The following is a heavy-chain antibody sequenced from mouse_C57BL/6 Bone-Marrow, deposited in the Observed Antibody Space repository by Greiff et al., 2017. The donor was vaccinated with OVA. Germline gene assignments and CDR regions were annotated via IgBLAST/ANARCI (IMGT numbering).Heavy chain of an antibody. D-gene: IGHD1-1*01. V-gene: IGHV5S21*01. Sequence: EVKLVESGEGLVKPGGSLKLSCAASGFTFSSYAMSWVRQTPEKRLEWVAYISSGGDYIYYADTVKGRFTISRDNARNTLYLQMSSLTSEDTAMYYCTRGGYGPYAMDYWGQGTSVTVSS. CDR2: ISSGGDYI. CDR1: GFTFSSYA. J-gene: IGHJ4*01. CDR3: TRGGYGPYAMDY.